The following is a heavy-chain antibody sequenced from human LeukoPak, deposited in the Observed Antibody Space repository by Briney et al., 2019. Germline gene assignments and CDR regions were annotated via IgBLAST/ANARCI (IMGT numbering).Heavy chain of an antibody. CDR3: ARASGTTAYFDY. Sequence: ASVKVSCKASGYTFTSYYMRWVRQAPGQGLEWMGIINPSGGSTSYAQKFQGRVTMTRDTSTSTVYMELSSLRSEDTAVYYRARASGTTAYFDYWGQGTLVTVSS. V-gene: IGHV1-46*01. CDR1: GYTFTSYY. J-gene: IGHJ4*02. CDR2: INPSGGST. D-gene: IGHD4-17*01.